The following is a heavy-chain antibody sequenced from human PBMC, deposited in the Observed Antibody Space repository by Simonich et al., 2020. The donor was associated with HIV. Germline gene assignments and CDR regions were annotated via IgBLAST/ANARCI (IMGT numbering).Heavy chain of an antibody. V-gene: IGHV4-4*02. CDR1: GGSISSSNW. CDR2: IYHSGST. J-gene: IGHJ3*02. CDR3: ARLFNWNDGSTFDI. D-gene: IGHD1-20*01. Sequence: QVQLQESGPGLVKPSGTLSLTCAVSGGSISSSNWWSWVGQPPGKGLEWIGEIYHSGSTKYNPSLKSRVSISVDKAKNEFSLKLSSVTAADTAVYFCARLFNWNDGSTFDIWGQGTMVTVSS.